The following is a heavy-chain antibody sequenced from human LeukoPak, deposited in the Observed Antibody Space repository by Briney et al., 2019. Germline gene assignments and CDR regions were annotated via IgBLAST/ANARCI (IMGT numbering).Heavy chain of an antibody. CDR1: GFTFNNYA. D-gene: IGHD3-22*01. CDR2: ISGSGGST. Sequence: GGSLRLSCAASGFTFNNYAMNWVRQAPGKGLEWVSGISGSGGSTYYADSVKGRFTISRDNSKNTLYLQMNRLRAEDTAVYFCAKDPLSYYDSSGYRYFDYWGQGTLVSVCS. J-gene: IGHJ4*02. CDR3: AKDPLSYYDSSGYRYFDY. V-gene: IGHV3-23*01.